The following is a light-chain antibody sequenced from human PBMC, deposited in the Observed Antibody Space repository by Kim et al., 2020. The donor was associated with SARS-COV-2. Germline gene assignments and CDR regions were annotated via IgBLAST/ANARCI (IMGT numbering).Light chain of an antibody. Sequence: EVVLTQSPATLSLSPGERATLSCRASQSVSSYLAWYQHKPGQSPRLLIYDASNRATGIPARFSGNGSGTDFILTISSLEPEDVAVYYCQQRSNWLTFGGGTKVDIK. CDR1: QSVSSY. J-gene: IGKJ4*01. CDR2: DAS. CDR3: QQRSNWLT. V-gene: IGKV3-11*01.